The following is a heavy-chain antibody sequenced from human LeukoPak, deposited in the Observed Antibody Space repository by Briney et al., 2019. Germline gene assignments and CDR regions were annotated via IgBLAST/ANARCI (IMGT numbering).Heavy chain of an antibody. D-gene: IGHD7-27*01. CDR3: ARQTGDKGIDY. CDR2: INPGDSDT. J-gene: IGHJ4*02. Sequence: GESLKISCKVSGYRFTSYWIGWVRQMPAKGLEWMGIINPGDSDTRYSPSFQGQVTISADKSINTAYLQWSSLRASDTAIYYCARQTGDKGIDYWGQGTLVTVSS. CDR1: GYRFTSYW. V-gene: IGHV5-51*01.